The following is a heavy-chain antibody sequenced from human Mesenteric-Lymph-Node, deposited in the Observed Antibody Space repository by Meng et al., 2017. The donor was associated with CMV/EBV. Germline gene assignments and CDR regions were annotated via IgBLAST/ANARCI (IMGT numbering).Heavy chain of an antibody. CDR1: GFSLSTSGVR. CDR3: AHSSGIAAAGPFYFDY. V-gene: IGHV2-5*02. D-gene: IGHD6-13*01. CDR2: IYWDDDK. Sequence: QITLKESGPTLVKPTQTLTLTCTFSGFSLSTSGVRVGWIRQPPGKALEWLALIYWDDDKRYSPSLKSRLTITKDTYKNQVVLTMTNMDPVDTATYYCAHSSGIAAAGPFYFDYWGQGTLVTVSS. J-gene: IGHJ4*02.